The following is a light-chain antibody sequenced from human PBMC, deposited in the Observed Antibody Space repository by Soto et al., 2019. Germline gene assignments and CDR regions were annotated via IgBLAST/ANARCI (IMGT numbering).Light chain of an antibody. V-gene: IGKV3-20*01. J-gene: IGKJ1*01. CDR1: QSVTGTN. CDR3: HQYGSSLGT. CDR2: DAV. Sequence: IGLTQSPVTLSLSPGEVASLSCRASQSVTGTNLAWYQQRAGQAPRLLIYDAVRRATGIPDRFSGSGSGTDFTLTISRLEPEDFAVYYCHQYGSSLGTFGQGTKVDIK.